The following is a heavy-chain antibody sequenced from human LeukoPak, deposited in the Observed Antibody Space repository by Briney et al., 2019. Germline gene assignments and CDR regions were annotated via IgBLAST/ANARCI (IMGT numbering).Heavy chain of an antibody. J-gene: IGHJ4*02. CDR3: VGGIAGRIATFGVIRGGYFDY. V-gene: IGHV3-48*01. Sequence: GGSLRLSCAASGFTFNNFGLNWVRQAPGRGLEWVSYIGSSASITNYADAVEGRFTISRESATKSLHLQMDSLRVEDTAVYYCVGGIAGRIATFGVIRGGYFDYWGQGTLVTVSS. CDR1: GFTFNNFG. D-gene: IGHD3-3*01. CDR2: IGSSASIT.